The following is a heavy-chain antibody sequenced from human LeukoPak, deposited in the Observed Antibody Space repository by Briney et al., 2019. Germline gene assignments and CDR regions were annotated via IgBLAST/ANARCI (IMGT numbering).Heavy chain of an antibody. CDR2: ITSSGSNT. CDR3: ARDLQGSFNY. V-gene: IGHV3-23*01. J-gene: IGHJ4*02. Sequence: SGGSLRLSCEASGFTLSSFAMSWARQAPGKGLQWVSSITSSGSNTYYADSLKGRFTISRDNSKNTLYLQMNSLRAEDTAVFYCARDLQGSFNYWGQGTLVTVSS. CDR1: GFTLSSFA.